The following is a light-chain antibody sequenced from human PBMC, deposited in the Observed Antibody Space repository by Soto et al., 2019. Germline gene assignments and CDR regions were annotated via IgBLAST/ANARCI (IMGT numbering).Light chain of an antibody. CDR3: SSYTGGSTSYV. J-gene: IGLJ1*01. CDR1: SSDVGAYKY. V-gene: IGLV2-14*03. CDR2: DVS. Sequence: QSALTQPSSLSVSPGQSITISFTGTSSDVGAYKYVSWHQQHPGKAPKLMIYDVSDRPSGVSDRFSGSKSGNTASLTISGLQAEDEADYYCSSYTGGSTSYVFGTGTKVTVL.